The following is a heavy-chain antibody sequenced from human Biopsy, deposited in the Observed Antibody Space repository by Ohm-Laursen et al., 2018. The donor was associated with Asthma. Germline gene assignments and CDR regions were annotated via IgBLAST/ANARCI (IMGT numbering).Heavy chain of an antibody. V-gene: IGHV3-23*01. D-gene: IGHD3-9*01. CDR3: AKAGRYFDWYWFDP. Sequence: SLRLSCAASGFTFSSYAMSWVRQAPGKGLEWVSAISGSGGRTYYADSVKGRFTISRDNSKNTLYLQMDSLRAEDTAVYYCAKAGRYFDWYWFDPWGQGTLVTVSS. CDR2: ISGSGGRT. CDR1: GFTFSSYA. J-gene: IGHJ5*02.